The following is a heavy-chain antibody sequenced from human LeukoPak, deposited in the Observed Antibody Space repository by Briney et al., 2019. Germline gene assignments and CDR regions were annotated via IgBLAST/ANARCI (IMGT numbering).Heavy chain of an antibody. CDR1: GYTFTSYD. V-gene: IGHV1-8*01. Sequence: ASVKVSCKASGYTFTSYDINWVRQATGQGLEWMGWMNPNSGNTGYAQKFQGRVTITRDTSASTAYMELSSLRSEDTAVYYCARDHDWFDPWGQGTLVTVSS. CDR2: MNPNSGNT. J-gene: IGHJ5*02. CDR3: ARDHDWFDP.